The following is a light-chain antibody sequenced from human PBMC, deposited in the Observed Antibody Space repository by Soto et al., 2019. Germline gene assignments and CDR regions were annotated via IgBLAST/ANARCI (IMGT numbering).Light chain of an antibody. Sequence: IQMTQSPSTLSASLGDRVTITCRASQSISSWLAWYQQKPGKAPKVLIFDASSLESGVPSRFSGSGSATEFTLTISSLQPDDFATYYCQQYETFSGTFGPGTKVDIK. J-gene: IGKJ1*01. CDR3: QQYETFSGT. CDR2: DAS. CDR1: QSISSW. V-gene: IGKV1-5*01.